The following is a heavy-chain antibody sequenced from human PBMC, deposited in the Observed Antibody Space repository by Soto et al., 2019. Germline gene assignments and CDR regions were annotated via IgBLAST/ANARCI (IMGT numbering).Heavy chain of an antibody. V-gene: IGHV4-30-2*01. J-gene: IGHJ4*02. D-gene: IGHD5-12*01. CDR3: AAGGGLPRYY. Sequence: SETLSLTCAVSSGSISSGGYSWSWIRQPPGKGLEWIGYIYHSGSTYYNPSLKSRVTISVDRSKNQFSLKLSSVTAADTAVYYCAAGGGLPRYYWGQGTLVTVSS. CDR1: SGSISSGGYS. CDR2: IYHSGST.